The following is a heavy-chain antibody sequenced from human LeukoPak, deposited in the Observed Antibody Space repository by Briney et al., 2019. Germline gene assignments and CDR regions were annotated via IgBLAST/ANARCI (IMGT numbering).Heavy chain of an antibody. Sequence: HPGGSLRLSCAASGFTFSAYWMHWVRQAPGKGLVWVSRINSDGINTSYADSVKGRFTISRDNAKNSLYLQMNSLRAEDTALYYCGRAYDFSRHWGQGTLVTVSS. V-gene: IGHV3-74*01. J-gene: IGHJ4*02. D-gene: IGHD3-3*01. CDR2: INSDGINT. CDR3: GRAYDFSRH. CDR1: GFTFSAYW.